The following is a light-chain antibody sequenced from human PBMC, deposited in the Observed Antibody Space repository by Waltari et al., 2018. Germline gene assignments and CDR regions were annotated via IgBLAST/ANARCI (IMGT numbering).Light chain of an antibody. Sequence: DIVLTQSLAILSLSPGDRASLSCRASQSVTNYLAWYQQKPGQAPRLLIYDTSNRATGIPARFSGSGFATDFTLTISSLEPDDFAVYYCQQRRNWPLTFGGGTKVEIK. CDR3: QQRRNWPLT. J-gene: IGKJ4*01. CDR2: DTS. CDR1: QSVTNY. V-gene: IGKV3-11*01.